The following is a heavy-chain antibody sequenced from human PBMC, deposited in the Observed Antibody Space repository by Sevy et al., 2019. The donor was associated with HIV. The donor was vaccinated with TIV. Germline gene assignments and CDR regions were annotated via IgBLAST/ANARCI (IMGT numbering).Heavy chain of an antibody. V-gene: IGHV4-59*08. CDR2: IYYNGHI. CDR1: GGSITSLY. CDR3: AGENAWGRGYS. D-gene: IGHD1-26*01. J-gene: IGHJ4*02. Sequence: SETLSLTCTVSGGSITSLYWNWIRQPPGKGREWIANIYYNGHINYNPSLKSRVTLSLDTSTNQFSLRLSSVTAADTAMYYCAGENAWGRGYSWGQGTLVTVSS.